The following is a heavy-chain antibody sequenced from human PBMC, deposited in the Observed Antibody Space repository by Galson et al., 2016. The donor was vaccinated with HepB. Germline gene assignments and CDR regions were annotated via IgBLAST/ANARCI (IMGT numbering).Heavy chain of an antibody. V-gene: IGHV2-70*01. CDR1: GFSLSTSGMC. Sequence: PALVKPTQTLTLTCTFSGFSLSTSGMCVSWIRQPPGKALEWLALVDWDDDKYYSTSLKTRLTISKDTSKNQVVLTMTNMDPVDTATYYCARIQFSSGSYVNFDYWGQGTLVTVSS. CDR3: ARIQFSSGSYVNFDY. CDR2: VDWDDDK. J-gene: IGHJ4*02. D-gene: IGHD6-19*01.